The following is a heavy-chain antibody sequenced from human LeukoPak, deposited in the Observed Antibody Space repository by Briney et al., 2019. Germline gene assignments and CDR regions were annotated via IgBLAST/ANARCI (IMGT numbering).Heavy chain of an antibody. CDR1: GFIFSTCP. D-gene: IGHD6-13*01. CDR3: AKDPAAYYFDY. V-gene: IGHV3-23*01. Sequence: GGSLRLSCAASGFIFSTCPMSWVRQAPGKGLEWVSTISSSGDTTYYADSVKGRFTISRDSSKNTLYLQMNSLRAEDTAVYYCAKDPAAYYFDYWGQGTLVTVSS. J-gene: IGHJ4*02. CDR2: ISSSGDTT.